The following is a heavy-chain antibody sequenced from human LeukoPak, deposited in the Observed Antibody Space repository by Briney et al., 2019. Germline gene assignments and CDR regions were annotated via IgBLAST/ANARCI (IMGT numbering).Heavy chain of an antibody. CDR1: GFSFSSYW. CDR3: ATDSGSSRPNF. J-gene: IGHJ4*02. D-gene: IGHD6-13*01. V-gene: IGHV3-7*01. Sequence: GGSLRLSCAASGFSFSSYWMSWVRQAPGKGLEWVANIKQDGTEKYYVDSAKGSFTISRDNAKNSLNLQMNSLKAEDTDVYYCATDSGSSRPNFWGQGTLVTVSS. CDR2: IKQDGTEK.